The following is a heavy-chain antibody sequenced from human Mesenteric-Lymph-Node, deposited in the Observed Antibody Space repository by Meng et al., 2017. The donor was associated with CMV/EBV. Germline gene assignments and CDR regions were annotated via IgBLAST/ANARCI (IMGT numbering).Heavy chain of an antibody. V-gene: IGHV1-2*02. CDR1: GYTFSGYY. D-gene: IGHD3-3*01. J-gene: IGHJ4*02. CDR3: ARCAFGVVTSFDY. Sequence: ASVKVSCKASGYTFSGYYMHWVRQAPGQGLEWMGWINPNNGGTNYPQKFQGRVTMTRDTSTSTVYMELSSLRSEDTAVYYCARCAFGVVTSFDYWGQGTLVTVSS. CDR2: INPNNGGT.